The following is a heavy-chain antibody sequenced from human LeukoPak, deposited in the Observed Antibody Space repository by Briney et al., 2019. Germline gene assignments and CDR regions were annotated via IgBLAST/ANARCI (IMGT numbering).Heavy chain of an antibody. J-gene: IGHJ4*02. D-gene: IGHD4-17*01. CDR1: GGSISSSSYY. CDR3: ATTVTTMSSFDD. V-gene: IGHV4-39*01. CDR2: IYYSGST. Sequence: SETLSLTCTVSGGSISSSSYYWGWIRQPPGKGLEWIGSIYYSGSTYYNPSLKSRVTISVDTSKNQFSLKLSSVTAADTAVYYCATTVTTMSSFDDWGQGTLVTVSS.